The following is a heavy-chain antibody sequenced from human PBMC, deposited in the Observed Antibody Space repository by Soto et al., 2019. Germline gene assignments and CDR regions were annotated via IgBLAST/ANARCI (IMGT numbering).Heavy chain of an antibody. CDR3: ARGREGATIAYYYYGMDV. D-gene: IGHD1-26*01. CDR1: GGSFSGYY. J-gene: IGHJ6*02. Sequence: SETLSLTCAVYGGSFSGYYWIWIRRPPGKGLEWIGEINHSGSTNYNPSLKSRVTISVDTSKNQFSLKLSSVTAADTAVYYCARGREGATIAYYYYGMDVWGQGTTVTVSS. V-gene: IGHV4-34*01. CDR2: INHSGST.